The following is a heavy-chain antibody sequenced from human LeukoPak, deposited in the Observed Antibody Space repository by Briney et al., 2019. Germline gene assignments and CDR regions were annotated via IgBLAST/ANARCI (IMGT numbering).Heavy chain of an antibody. CDR3: ARGRYSGYDWGSSGYYYMDV. D-gene: IGHD5-12*01. J-gene: IGHJ6*03. Sequence: ASVKVSCKASGYTFTSYDINWVRQATGQGLEWMGWMNPNSGNTGYAQKFQGRVTITRNTPISTAYMELSSLRSEDTAVYYCARGRYSGYDWGSSGYYYMDVWGKGTTVTVSS. CDR1: GYTFTSYD. CDR2: MNPNSGNT. V-gene: IGHV1-8*03.